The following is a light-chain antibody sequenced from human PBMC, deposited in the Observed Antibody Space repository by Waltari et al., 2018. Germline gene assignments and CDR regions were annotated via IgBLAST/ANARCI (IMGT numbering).Light chain of an antibody. CDR3: QHYVRLPVT. J-gene: IGKJ1*01. V-gene: IGKV3-20*01. CDR2: GAS. Sequence: EIVLTQSPVTLSLSPGERATLSCRASQSVGRALAWYQQKPGQAPRLLIYGASIRATGIPDRFSGSGSGTDFSLTINRLEPEDFTMYYCQHYVRLPVTFGQGTKVEMK. CDR1: QSVGRA.